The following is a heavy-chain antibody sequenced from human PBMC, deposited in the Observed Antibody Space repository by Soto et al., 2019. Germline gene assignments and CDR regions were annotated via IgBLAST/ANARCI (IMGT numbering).Heavy chain of an antibody. CDR2: LNPNSGAT. CDR1: GYTFTGHY. V-gene: IGHV1-2*02. CDR3: ARASEGAGTYALDY. J-gene: IGHJ4*02. Sequence: QVQLVQSGAEVKKPGASMKVSCKTSGYTFTGHYMHWVRQAPGQGLEWMGWLNPNSGATLYAQKFQGRATLRRDTSIATASMEVTGLTYGDTAVFYCARASEGAGTYALDYWGQGTLVTVSS. D-gene: IGHD6-13*01.